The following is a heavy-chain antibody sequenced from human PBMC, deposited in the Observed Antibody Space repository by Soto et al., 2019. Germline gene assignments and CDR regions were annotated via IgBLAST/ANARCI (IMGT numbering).Heavy chain of an antibody. J-gene: IGHJ4*02. CDR3: ARACGGYSYGTLCD. D-gene: IGHD5-18*01. Sequence: SETLSLTCAVSGGSISSGGYSWSWIRQPPGKGLEWIGYIYHSGSTYYNPSLKSRVTISVDRSKNQFSLKLSSVTAADTAVYYCARACGGYSYGTLCDWGQGTLVTVAS. CDR2: IYHSGST. CDR1: GGSISSGGYS. V-gene: IGHV4-30-2*01.